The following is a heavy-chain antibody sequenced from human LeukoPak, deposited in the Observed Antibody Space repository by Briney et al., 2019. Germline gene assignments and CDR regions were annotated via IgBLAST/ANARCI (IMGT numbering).Heavy chain of an antibody. CDR2: IYYSGPT. Sequence: SETLSLTCSVSGGSISSSNYYWGWIRQSSGKGLEWIGNIYYSGPTFYNPSLKSRVTISVVTSKNQFSLKLTSVTAADTAVYYCARQLGAFDIWGQGTMVTVSS. CDR3: ARQLGAFDI. V-gene: IGHV4-39*01. CDR1: GGSISSSNYY. D-gene: IGHD3-16*01. J-gene: IGHJ3*02.